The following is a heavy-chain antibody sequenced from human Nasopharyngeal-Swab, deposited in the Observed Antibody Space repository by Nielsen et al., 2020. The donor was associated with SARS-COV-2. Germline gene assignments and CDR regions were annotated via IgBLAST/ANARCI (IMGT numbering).Heavy chain of an antibody. Sequence: GESLKISCVGSGISFSTSVIQWVRQAPGKGPEWVAVIAIDGSNYEQYADSVKGRFSISRDTYENTLHLQLNSLREEDTAVYYCVREGGTSGRAGYLDYWGQGTLVTVSS. D-gene: IGHD2-2*01. CDR3: VREGGTSGRAGYLDY. V-gene: IGHV3-30-3*01. CDR1: GISFSTSV. J-gene: IGHJ4*02. CDR2: IAIDGSNYE.